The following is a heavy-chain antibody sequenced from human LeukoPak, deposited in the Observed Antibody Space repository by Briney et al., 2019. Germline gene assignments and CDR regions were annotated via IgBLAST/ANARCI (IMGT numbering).Heavy chain of an antibody. Sequence: SETLSLTCTVSGGSISSYYWSWIRQPAGKGLEWIGEINHSGSTNYNPSLKSRVTISVDTSKNQFSLKLSSVTAADTAVYYCARVVRRVQYSYAPGSFDYWGQGTLVTVSS. J-gene: IGHJ4*02. CDR3: ARVVRRVQYSYAPGSFDY. V-gene: IGHV4-34*01. D-gene: IGHD5-18*01. CDR1: GGSISSYY. CDR2: INHSGST.